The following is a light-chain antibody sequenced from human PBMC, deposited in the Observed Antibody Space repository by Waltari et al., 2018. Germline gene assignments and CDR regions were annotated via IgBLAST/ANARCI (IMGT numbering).Light chain of an antibody. J-gene: IGKJ2*01. Sequence: DIVMTQSPDSLPVSLGERATFNCKSSQSGSYSSDNKNCLAWYQQKPGQPPTLLIYGASTRESGVPDRFSGSGSGTDFSLTISSLQAEDVAVYYCHQYCSMPYTFGQGTKLEIK. CDR3: HQYCSMPYT. V-gene: IGKV4-1*01. CDR2: GAS. CDR1: QSGSYSSDNKNC.